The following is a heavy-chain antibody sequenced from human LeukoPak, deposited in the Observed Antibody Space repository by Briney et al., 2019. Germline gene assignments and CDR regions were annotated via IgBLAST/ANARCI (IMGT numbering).Heavy chain of an antibody. Sequence: SGTLSLTCTVSGGSISSGDYYWSWIRQPPGKGLEWIGYIYYSGSTYYNPSLKSRVTISVDTSKNQFSLKLSSVTAADTAVYYCARVPGSSGYYYFGLYYGMDVWGQGTTVTVSS. CDR1: GGSISSGDYY. V-gene: IGHV4-30-4*01. CDR2: IYYSGST. D-gene: IGHD3-22*01. CDR3: ARVPGSSGYYYFGLYYGMDV. J-gene: IGHJ6*02.